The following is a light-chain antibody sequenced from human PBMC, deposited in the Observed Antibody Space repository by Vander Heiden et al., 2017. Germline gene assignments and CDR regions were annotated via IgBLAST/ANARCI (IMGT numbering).Light chain of an antibody. CDR1: QGISTW. CDR2: GAS. V-gene: IGKV1-12*01. CDR3: QQANSFPLT. J-gene: IGKJ4*01. Sequence: IQMTQSPSSVPASVGDRVTITCRASQGISTWLAWYQQKPGKAPQRLIYGASSLQSGVPPRFSGSGSGRDFTLTIRSLHPEDFATYFCQQANSFPLTFGGGTRVEIK.